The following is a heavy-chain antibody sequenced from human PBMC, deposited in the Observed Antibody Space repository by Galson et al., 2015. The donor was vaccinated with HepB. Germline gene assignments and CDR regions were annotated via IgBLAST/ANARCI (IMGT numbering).Heavy chain of an antibody. CDR3: AKGGYCSSTSCFDWYFDL. CDR1: GFTFDDYA. J-gene: IGHJ2*01. CDR2: ISWNSGSI. Sequence: SLRLSCAASGFTFDDYAMHWVRQAPGKGLEWVSGISWNSGSIACADSVKGRFTISRDNAKNSLYLQMNSMRAEDTAWYYCAKGGYCSSTSCFDWYFDLWGRGTLVTVSS. V-gene: IGHV3-9*01. D-gene: IGHD2-2*03.